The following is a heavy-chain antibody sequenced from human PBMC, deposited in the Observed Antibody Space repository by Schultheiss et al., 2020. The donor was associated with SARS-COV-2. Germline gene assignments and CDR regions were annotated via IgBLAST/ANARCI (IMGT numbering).Heavy chain of an antibody. D-gene: IGHD5-12*01. CDR3: AKGVRGFYFDY. V-gene: IGHV3-48*03. CDR2: ISSDGSTI. CDR1: GFAFSRHE. Sequence: GGSLRLSCAASGFAFSRHEMNWVRQAPGKGLEWVSYISSDGSTIYYADSVKGRFTISRDNAKNSLYLQMNSLRAEDTAVYYCAKGVRGFYFDYWGQGTLVTVSS. J-gene: IGHJ4*02.